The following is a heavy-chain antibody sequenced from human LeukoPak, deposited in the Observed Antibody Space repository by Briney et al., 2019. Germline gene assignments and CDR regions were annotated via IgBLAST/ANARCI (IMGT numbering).Heavy chain of an antibody. CDR3: ARSTTYSNYRYYYYGMDV. V-gene: IGHV1-2*02. D-gene: IGHD4-11*01. CDR1: GYTFAGYY. Sequence: GASVKVSCKASGYTFAGYYMHWVRQAPGQGLEWMGWINPNSGGTNYAQKFQGRVTMTRDTSISTAYMELSRLRSDDTAVYYCARSTTYSNYRYYYYGMDVWGQGTTVTVSS. CDR2: INPNSGGT. J-gene: IGHJ6*02.